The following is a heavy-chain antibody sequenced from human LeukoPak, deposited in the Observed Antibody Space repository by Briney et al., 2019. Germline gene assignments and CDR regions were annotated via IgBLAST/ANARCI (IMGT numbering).Heavy chain of an antibody. D-gene: IGHD3-9*01. CDR2: ISSSSSYI. J-gene: IGHJ6*03. CDR1: GFTFSSYS. Sequence: GGSLRLSCAASGFTFSSYSMSWVRQAPGKGLEWVSSISSSSSYIYYADSVKGRFTISRDNAKNSLYLQMNCLRAEDTAVYYCARANDNYYYYYMDVWGKGTTVTISS. V-gene: IGHV3-21*01. CDR3: ARANDNYYYYYMDV.